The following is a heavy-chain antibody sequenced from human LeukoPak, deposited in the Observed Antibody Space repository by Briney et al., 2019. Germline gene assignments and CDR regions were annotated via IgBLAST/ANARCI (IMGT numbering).Heavy chain of an antibody. CDR2: IIPVFGTV. Sequence: GASVKVSCKASGGTFSSFAIIWVRQAPGQGLEWMGGIIPVFGTVDYAQKFQGRVTITADKSTRTPYMELRSLRSEDTGVYYCATLPPSRVDGYNLYYWGHGTLVTVSS. V-gene: IGHV1-69*06. CDR3: ATLPPSRVDGYNLYY. D-gene: IGHD5-24*01. J-gene: IGHJ4*01. CDR1: GGTFSSFA.